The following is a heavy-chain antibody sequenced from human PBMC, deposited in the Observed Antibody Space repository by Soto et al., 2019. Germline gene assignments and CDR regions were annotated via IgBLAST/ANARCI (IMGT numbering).Heavy chain of an antibody. J-gene: IGHJ1*01. D-gene: IGHD5-18*01. CDR3: ARHERYSYDSKVLEYFQR. CDR1: GGSVSSSSYY. Sequence: QLQLQESGPGLVKSSETLSLTCAVSGGSVSSSSYYWGWIRQPPGKGLEWIGSIYYSGNTYYNPSLKSRVTISVDTSKNQFSLKLNSVTAADTSMYYCARHERYSYDSKVLEYFQRWGQGTLVTVSS. V-gene: IGHV4-39*01. CDR2: IYYSGNT.